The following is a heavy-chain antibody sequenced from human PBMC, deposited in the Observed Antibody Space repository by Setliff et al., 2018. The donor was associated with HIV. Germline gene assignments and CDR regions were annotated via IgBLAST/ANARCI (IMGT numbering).Heavy chain of an antibody. D-gene: IGHD4-17*01. CDR3: TRDGGGDYGVYAPDY. V-gene: IGHV3-30*04. Sequence: PGGSLRLSCAASGFTFSRYGMHWVRQAPGKGLEWVAFISYDGSKKYDADFVKGRFTISRDNSKNTLYLQMNSLRTDDTAVYFCTRDGGGDYGVYAPDYWGQGTLVTV. J-gene: IGHJ4*02. CDR1: GFTFSRYG. CDR2: ISYDGSKK.